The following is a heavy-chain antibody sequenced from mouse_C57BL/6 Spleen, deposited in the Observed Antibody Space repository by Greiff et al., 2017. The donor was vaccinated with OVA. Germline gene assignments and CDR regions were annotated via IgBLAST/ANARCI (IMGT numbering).Heavy chain of an antibody. CDR2: INPGSGGT. J-gene: IGHJ1*03. CDR1: GYAFTNYL. Sequence: VQLQQSGAELVRPGTSVKVSCKASGYAFTNYLIEWVKQRPGQGLEWIGVINPGSGGTNYNEKFKGKATLTADKSSSTAYMQLSSLTSEDSAVYFCAREGGGYFDVWGTGTTVTVSS. V-gene: IGHV1-54*01. CDR3: AREGGGYFDV.